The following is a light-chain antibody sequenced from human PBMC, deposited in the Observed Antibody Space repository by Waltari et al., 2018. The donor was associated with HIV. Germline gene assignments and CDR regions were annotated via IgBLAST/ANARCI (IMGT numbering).Light chain of an antibody. CDR3: CSYAGSYTVV. CDR1: SSDVGGYYY. V-gene: IGLV2-11*01. J-gene: IGLJ2*01. CDR2: DVS. Sequence: QSALPQPRAVSGSPGQSVTISCTGTSSDVGGYYYVSWYQQHPGKAPKLMLYDVSTRPSGVPDRFSGSKSGNTASLTIAGLQAEDEADYYCCSYAGSYTVVFGGGTKLTVL.